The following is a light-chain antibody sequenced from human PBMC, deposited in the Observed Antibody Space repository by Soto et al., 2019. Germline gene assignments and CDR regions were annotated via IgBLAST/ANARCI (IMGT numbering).Light chain of an antibody. V-gene: IGKV3-11*01. J-gene: IGKJ3*01. CDR3: QQRSNWPPST. Sequence: EIVLTQSPATLSLSPGERATLSCRASQSVSNYLAWYQQKPGQAPRLLIYDASNRATGIPTRFSGSGSGTDFTLTISSLEPEDFAVYYCQQRSNWPPSTFGPGTKVDVK. CDR2: DAS. CDR1: QSVSNY.